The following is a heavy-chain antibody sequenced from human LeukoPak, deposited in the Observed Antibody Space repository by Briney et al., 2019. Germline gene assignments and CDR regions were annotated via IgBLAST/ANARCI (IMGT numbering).Heavy chain of an antibody. CDR2: IYTSGST. D-gene: IGHD3-3*01. Sequence: SETLSLTCTVSGGSISSYYWSWIRQPPGKGLEWIGYIYTSGSTNYNPSLKSRVTISVDTSKNQFSLKLSSVTAADTAVYYCARQVVEWSAYHYHYYMDVWGKGTTVTVSS. J-gene: IGHJ6*03. CDR3: ARQVVEWSAYHYHYYMDV. CDR1: GGSISSYY. V-gene: IGHV4-4*09.